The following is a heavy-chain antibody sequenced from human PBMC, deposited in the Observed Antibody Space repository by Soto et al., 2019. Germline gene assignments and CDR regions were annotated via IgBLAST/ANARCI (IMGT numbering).Heavy chain of an antibody. CDR1: GGSISSSSYY. Sequence: QLQLQESGPGLVKPSETLSLTCTVSGGSISSSSYYWGWIRQPPGKGLEWIGSIYYSGSTYYNPSLKSRVTIYVDTSKNQFSLKLSSVTAADTAVYYCARDYYDSSGFDPPAPENWFDPWGQGTLVTVSS. V-gene: IGHV4-39*02. D-gene: IGHD3-22*01. J-gene: IGHJ5*02. CDR3: ARDYYDSSGFDPPAPENWFDP. CDR2: IYYSGST.